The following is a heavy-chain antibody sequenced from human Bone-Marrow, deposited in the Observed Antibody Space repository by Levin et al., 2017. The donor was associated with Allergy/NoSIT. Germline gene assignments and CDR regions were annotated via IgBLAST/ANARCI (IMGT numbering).Heavy chain of an antibody. CDR3: GKLLVAGSRSALDV. V-gene: IGHV3-9*01. CDR1: GFTFDAYA. CDR2: ISETSVDI. D-gene: IGHD6-19*01. J-gene: IGHJ3*01. Sequence: GGSLRLSCAASGFTFDAYAMHWVRQAPGKGLEWVSGISETSVDIIYADSVRGRFTISRDNARNSLYLQMNNLTPDDTALYYCGKLLVAGSRSALDVWGQGTMVTVSS.